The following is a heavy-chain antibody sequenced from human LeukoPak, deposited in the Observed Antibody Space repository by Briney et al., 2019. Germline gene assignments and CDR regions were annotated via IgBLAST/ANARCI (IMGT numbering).Heavy chain of an antibody. J-gene: IGHJ4*02. Sequence: GGSLRLSCAASGFPSSNYAMSWVRQAPGKGLEWVSGISGNGDKTYYRDSVKGRFTISRDNSKNTLYLQMISLRAEDTAVYFCAKDPMSVVAGLYFDYWGQGTLVTVSS. CDR2: ISGNGDKT. CDR1: GFPSSNYA. V-gene: IGHV3-23*01. CDR3: AKDPMSVVAGLYFDY. D-gene: IGHD6-19*01.